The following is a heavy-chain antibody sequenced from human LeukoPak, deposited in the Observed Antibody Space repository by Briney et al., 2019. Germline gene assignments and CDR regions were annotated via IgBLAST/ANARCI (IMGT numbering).Heavy chain of an antibody. V-gene: IGHV4-34*01. CDR1: GGSFSGYY. CDR3: ARSYSRFYYYYMDV. CDR2: ITHTGST. J-gene: IGHJ6*03. Sequence: SSETLSLTCTVYGGSFSGYYWSWIRQPPGKGLEWIGEITHTGSTNYNPSLKSRVTISVDTSKNQFSLNLSSVTAADTAVYYCARSYSRFYYYYMDVWGKGTTVTVSS. D-gene: IGHD6-13*01.